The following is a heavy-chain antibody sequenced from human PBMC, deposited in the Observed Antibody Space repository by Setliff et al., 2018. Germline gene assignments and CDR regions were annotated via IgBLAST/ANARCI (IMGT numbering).Heavy chain of an antibody. D-gene: IGHD3-10*01. Sequence: ETLSLTCTVSGGSISSHYWSWIRQPPGKGLEWIGSISYSGKTNYNPSLKSRVTMSVDTSKNQFSLKVDSVTAADTAMYYCARDGDYFGSGNRFDPWGQGTLVTVSS. V-gene: IGHV4-59*11. CDR2: ISYSGKT. CDR3: ARDGDYFGSGNRFDP. CDR1: GGSISSHY. J-gene: IGHJ5*02.